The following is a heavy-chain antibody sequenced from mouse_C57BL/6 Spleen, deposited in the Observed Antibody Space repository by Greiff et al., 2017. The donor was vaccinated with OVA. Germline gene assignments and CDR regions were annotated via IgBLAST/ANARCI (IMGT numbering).Heavy chain of an antibody. J-gene: IGHJ2*01. CDR3: ARIVLLYPDFYCMDY. CDR1: GYAFSSSW. Sequence: VQLQQSGPELVKPGASVKISCKASGYAFSSSWMNWVKQRPGKGLEWIGRIYPGDGDTNYNGKFKGKATLTADKSSSTAYMQISSLTSEDSAVYFCARIVLLYPDFYCMDYWGQGTTLTVSS. V-gene: IGHV1-82*01. CDR2: IYPGDGDT. D-gene: IGHD1-1*02.